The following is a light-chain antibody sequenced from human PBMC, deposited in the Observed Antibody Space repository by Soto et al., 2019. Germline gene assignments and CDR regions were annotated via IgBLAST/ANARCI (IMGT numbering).Light chain of an antibody. Sequence: QSVLTQPPSASGTPGQRVTISCSGSSSNIGSNTVNWYQQLPGTAPKLLIYNNNQRPSGVPDRFSGSKSGTSASLAISGLLSEDEADYYCGAWDDSLNGYVFGTGTKGTVL. V-gene: IGLV1-44*01. CDR2: NNN. CDR3: GAWDDSLNGYV. J-gene: IGLJ1*01. CDR1: SSNIGSNT.